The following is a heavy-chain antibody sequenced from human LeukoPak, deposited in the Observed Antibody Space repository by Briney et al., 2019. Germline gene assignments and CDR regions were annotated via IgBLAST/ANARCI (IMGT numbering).Heavy chain of an antibody. CDR1: GYTFTGYY. J-gene: IGHJ5*02. CDR3: ATRITMVRGFIPLFDP. Sequence: ASVKVSCKASGYTFTGYYMHWVRQAPGQGLEWMGWINPNSGGTNYAQMFQGRVTMTRDTSISTAFMELSRLRSDDTAVYYCATRITMVRGFIPLFDPWGQGTLVTVSS. CDR2: INPNSGGT. V-gene: IGHV1-2*02. D-gene: IGHD3-10*01.